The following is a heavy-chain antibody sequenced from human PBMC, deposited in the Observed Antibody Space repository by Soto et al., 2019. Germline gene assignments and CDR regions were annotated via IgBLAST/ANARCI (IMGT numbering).Heavy chain of an antibody. J-gene: IGHJ5*02. D-gene: IGHD4-4*01. CDR1: GDSIRDGGYY. CDR3: AKDPSPTTTQAVTPGWFDP. V-gene: IGHV4-31*03. Sequence: TLSLTCTVSGDSIRDGGYYWAWIRQRPGKGLEWMGYIYFTGKTNYNPSLESRLTMSVDMSRRQFSLKLTSVTAADTAVYFCAKDPSPTTTQAVTPGWFDPWGQGIPVTVSS. CDR2: IYFTGKT.